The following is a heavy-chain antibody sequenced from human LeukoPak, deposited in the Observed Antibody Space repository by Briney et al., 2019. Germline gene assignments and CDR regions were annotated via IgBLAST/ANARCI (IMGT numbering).Heavy chain of an antibody. CDR1: GYIFSSYG. J-gene: IGHJ4*02. V-gene: IGHV1-18*01. CDR3: AKDQWHLAGNNDY. D-gene: IGHD1/OR15-1a*01. Sequence: ASVKVSCKASGYIFSSYGISWVRQAPGQGLEWMGWISTYNGNTNYAQKLQGRATMTTDTSTTTAYMELRSLRSDDTALYYCAKDQWHLAGNNDYWGQGTLVTVSS. CDR2: ISTYNGNT.